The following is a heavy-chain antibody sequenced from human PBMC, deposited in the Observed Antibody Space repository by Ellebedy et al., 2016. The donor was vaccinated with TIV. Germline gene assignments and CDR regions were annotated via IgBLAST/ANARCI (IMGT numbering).Heavy chain of an antibody. D-gene: IGHD1-26*01. CDR3: AKDQIGATSRDPFYGMDV. Sequence: PGGSLRLSCAASGFTFADFAMHWVRQVPGKCLEWVSVITRDGTSTYYADSVKGRFTISRDNSKNSLYLQMNSLRSEDTAFYYCAKDQIGATSRDPFYGMDVWGPGTTVTVSS. CDR2: ITRDGTST. J-gene: IGHJ6*02. CDR1: GFTFADFA. V-gene: IGHV3-43*02.